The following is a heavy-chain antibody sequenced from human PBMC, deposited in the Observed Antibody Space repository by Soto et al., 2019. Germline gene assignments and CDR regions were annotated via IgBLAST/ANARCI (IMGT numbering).Heavy chain of an antibody. CDR3: ARESGGATATLDYYYFYMDV. V-gene: IGHV1-2*02. CDR1: GDSFNAYY. J-gene: IGHJ6*03. CDR2: INPNGGAT. D-gene: IGHD1-26*01. Sequence: VQLAQSGAEVKKPGASVKVSCKTSGDSFNAYYIHWVRQAPGQGLEWMGWINPNGGATKYAQKFHGRVTVTRDTSIRTVYMELSSLRSDDTAVYYCARESGGATATLDYYYFYMDVWGKGTTVIVSS.